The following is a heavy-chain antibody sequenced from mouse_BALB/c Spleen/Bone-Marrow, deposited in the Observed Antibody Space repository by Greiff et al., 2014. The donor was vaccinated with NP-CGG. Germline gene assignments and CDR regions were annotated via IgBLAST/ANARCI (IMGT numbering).Heavy chain of an antibody. D-gene: IGHD2-14*01. CDR2: ISSGSSNI. J-gene: IGHJ2*01. CDR1: GFTFSSFG. V-gene: IGHV5-17*02. Sequence: VQLKESGGGLVQPGGSRKLSCAASGFTFSSFGMHWVRQAPEKGLEWVAYISSGSSNIYYADTVKGRFTISRDNPKNTLFLQMTRLRSEDTAMYYCARDVPLYDVGYFDYWGQGTTLTVSS. CDR3: ARDVPLYDVGYFDY.